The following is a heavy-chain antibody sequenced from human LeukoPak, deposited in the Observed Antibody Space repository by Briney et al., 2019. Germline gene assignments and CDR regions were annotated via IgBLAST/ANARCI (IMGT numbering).Heavy chain of an antibody. V-gene: IGHV4-38-2*02. CDR3: ARQKGSSWYGIDY. Sequence: SETLSLTCTVSGYSISSISRTYYWGWVRQSPGKGLEWIGSFYHSGSTYYNPSLQSRVTISVDTSKNQFSLKLSSVTAADTAVYYCARQKGSSWYGIDYWGQGTLVTVSS. J-gene: IGHJ4*02. CDR1: GYSISSISRTYY. D-gene: IGHD6-13*01. CDR2: FYHSGST.